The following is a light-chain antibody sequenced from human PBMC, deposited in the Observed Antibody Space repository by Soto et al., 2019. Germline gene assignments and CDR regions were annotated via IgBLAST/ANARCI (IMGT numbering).Light chain of an antibody. CDR2: GAS. Sequence: EIVMTQSAATLSVSPGERATLSCRASQSVTSNLAWYQQKPGQAPRLLIYGASTRATGIPARFSGSGSATEFTLTISSLQSEDFAVYYCQPYNNLPPTFGQGTRLEIK. CDR1: QSVTSN. CDR3: QPYNNLPPT. J-gene: IGKJ5*01. V-gene: IGKV3-15*01.